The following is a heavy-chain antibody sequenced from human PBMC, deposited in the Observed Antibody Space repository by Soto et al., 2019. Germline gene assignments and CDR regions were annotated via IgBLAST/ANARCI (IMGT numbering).Heavy chain of an antibody. Sequence: LEILSLTCTVSGGSIISYYWSWIRQPPGKGLEWIGYIYYSGSTNYNPSLKSRVTISVDTSKNQFSLKLSSVTAADTAVYYCASGLRWSWFDPWGQGTLVTVSS. D-gene: IGHD3-16*01. CDR1: GGSIISYY. CDR3: ASGLRWSWFDP. CDR2: IYYSGST. J-gene: IGHJ5*02. V-gene: IGHV4-59*01.